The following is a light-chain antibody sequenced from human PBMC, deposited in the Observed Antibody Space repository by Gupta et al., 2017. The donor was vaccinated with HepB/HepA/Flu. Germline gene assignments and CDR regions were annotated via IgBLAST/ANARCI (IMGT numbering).Light chain of an antibody. Sequence: GSSSNIGSNTVHWYQQRPGTAPKLLIYSNNQRPSGVPDRFSGSKSGTSASLAISALQSEDEADYYCAAWDDSLNGRVFGGGTKLTVL. J-gene: IGLJ2*01. CDR2: SNN. CDR1: SSNIGSNT. V-gene: IGLV1-44*01. CDR3: AAWDDSLNGRV.